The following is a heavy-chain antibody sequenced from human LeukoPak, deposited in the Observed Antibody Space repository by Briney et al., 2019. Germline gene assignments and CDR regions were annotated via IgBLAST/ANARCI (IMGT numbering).Heavy chain of an antibody. J-gene: IGHJ6*03. CDR2: IYPGDSDT. D-gene: IGHD2-2*02. Sequence: GESLKISYKGSGYSFTSYWIGWVRQMPGKGLEWMGIIYPGDSDTRYSPSFQGQVTISADKSISTAYLQWSSLKASDTAMYYCARRRPAAIGDNYHYYYMDVWGKGTTVTVSS. CDR3: ARRRPAAIGDNYHYYYMDV. V-gene: IGHV5-51*01. CDR1: GYSFTSYW.